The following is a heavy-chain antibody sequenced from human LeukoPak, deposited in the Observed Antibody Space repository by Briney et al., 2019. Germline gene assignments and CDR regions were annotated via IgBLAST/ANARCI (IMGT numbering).Heavy chain of an antibody. CDR1: GGSFSGYY. J-gene: IGHJ4*02. V-gene: IGHV4-34*01. D-gene: IGHD2/OR15-2a*01. CDR2: INHSGST. Sequence: PSETLSLTCAVYGGSFSGYYWSWIRQPPGKGLEWIGEINHSGSTNYNPSLKSRVTISVDTSKNQFSLKLSSVTAADTAVYYCARSFRLFDYWGQGTLVTVSS. CDR3: ARSFRLFDY.